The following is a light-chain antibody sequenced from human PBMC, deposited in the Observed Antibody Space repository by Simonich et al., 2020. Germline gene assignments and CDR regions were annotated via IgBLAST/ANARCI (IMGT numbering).Light chain of an antibody. Sequence: QSALTQPASVSGSPGQSITISCTGTSSAVGGYNYVSWYQKHPGKAPKLMIFDVSNRPSGGSNRFSGSKSGNTASLTISGLQAEDEADYYCSSYTSSSTVVFGGGTKLTVL. CDR3: SSYTSSSTVV. V-gene: IGLV2-14*03. CDR1: SSAVGGYNY. CDR2: DVS. J-gene: IGLJ2*01.